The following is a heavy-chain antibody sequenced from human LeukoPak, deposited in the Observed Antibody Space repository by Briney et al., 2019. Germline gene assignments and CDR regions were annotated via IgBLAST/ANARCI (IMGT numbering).Heavy chain of an antibody. CDR3: ARAYTASWYPGY. CDR2: ISSSNNYV. Sequence: PGGSLRLSCAASGFTFSTYSMNWVRQAPGKGLEWVSSISSSNNYVYYADSAKGRFTISRDSAKNSLYPQMNSLRAEDTAVYYCARAYTASWYPGYWGQGTLVTVSS. D-gene: IGHD6-13*01. CDR1: GFTFSTYS. J-gene: IGHJ4*02. V-gene: IGHV3-21*01.